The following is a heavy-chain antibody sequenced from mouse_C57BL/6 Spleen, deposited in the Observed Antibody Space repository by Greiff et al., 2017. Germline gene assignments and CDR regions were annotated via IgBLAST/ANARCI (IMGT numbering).Heavy chain of an antibody. J-gene: IGHJ1*03. CDR3: ATQRGYGSSHGGYFDV. CDR2: ISSGGSYT. V-gene: IGHV5-6*01. Sequence: EVKLVESGGDLVKPGGSLKLSCEASGFTFSSYGMSWVRQTPDKRLEWVATISSGGSYTYYPDNVKGRFTISRDNAKNTLYLQMSSLKSEDTAMYYCATQRGYGSSHGGYFDVWGTGTTVTVSS. CDR1: GFTFSSYG. D-gene: IGHD1-1*01.